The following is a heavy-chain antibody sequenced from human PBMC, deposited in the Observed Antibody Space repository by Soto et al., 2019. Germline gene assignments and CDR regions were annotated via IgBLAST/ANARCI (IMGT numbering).Heavy chain of an antibody. J-gene: IGHJ6*02. CDR1: GYSFTSYR. V-gene: IGHV5-10-1*03. CDR3: ARPLGAAAGTANYYYYGMDV. Sequence: EVQLVQSGAEVKKPGESLRISCKGSGYSFTSYRISWVRQMPGKGLEWMGRIDPSDSYTNYSPSFQGHVTISADKSISTAYLQWSSLKASDTAMYYCARPLGAAAGTANYYYYGMDVWGQGTTVTVSS. D-gene: IGHD6-13*01. CDR2: IDPSDSYT.